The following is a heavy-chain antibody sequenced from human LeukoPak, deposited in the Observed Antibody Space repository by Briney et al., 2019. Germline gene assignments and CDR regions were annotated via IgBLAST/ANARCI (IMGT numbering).Heavy chain of an antibody. CDR1: GFTVSSNY. V-gene: IGHV3-66*01. D-gene: IGHD3-16*01. CDR2: IYSGGST. Sequence: GGSLRLSCAASGFTVSSNYMSWVRQVPGKGLEWVSVIYSGGSTYYADSVKGRFTISRDNFKNALYLQMNSLRVEDTTVYYCAGGGLPHYFGCWGQGTLVTVSS. CDR3: AGGGLPHYFGC. J-gene: IGHJ4*02.